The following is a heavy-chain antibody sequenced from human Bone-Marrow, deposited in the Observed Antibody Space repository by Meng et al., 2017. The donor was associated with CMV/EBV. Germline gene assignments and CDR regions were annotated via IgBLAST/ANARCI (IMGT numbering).Heavy chain of an antibody. V-gene: IGHV1-69*05. Sequence: SVKVSCKASGGTFNIYAVTWVRQAPGQGLEWMGGIIPILGTTIYARELQGRVTSSTDESTSTAYMELSCLRSDDTAVYYRARYCPPDSSTCGDFQHWGQGTLVTVSS. CDR3: ARYCPPDSSTCGDFQH. J-gene: IGHJ1*01. CDR2: IIPILGTT. CDR1: GGTFNIYA. D-gene: IGHD4-11*01.